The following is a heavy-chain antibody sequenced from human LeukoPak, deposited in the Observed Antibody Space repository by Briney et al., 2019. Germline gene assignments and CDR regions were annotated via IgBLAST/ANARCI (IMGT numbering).Heavy chain of an antibody. Sequence: SETLSLTCTVSNGSISSYHWSWVRQPPGKGLEWIGYILTSGTTNYNPSLKSRLTISVDTSKNQFTLKLSSVTAADTAVYYCARLRVSGSYLDYFDYWGRGTLVTVSS. CDR3: ARLRVSGSYLDYFDY. J-gene: IGHJ4*02. V-gene: IGHV4-4*09. CDR2: ILTSGTT. CDR1: NGSISSYH. D-gene: IGHD1-26*01.